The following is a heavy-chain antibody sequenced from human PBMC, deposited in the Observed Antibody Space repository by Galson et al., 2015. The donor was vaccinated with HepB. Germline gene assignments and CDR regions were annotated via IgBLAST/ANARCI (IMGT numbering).Heavy chain of an antibody. D-gene: IGHD3-22*01. J-gene: IGHJ5*02. Sequence: SETLSLTCTVSGGSISSYYWSWIRQPPGKGLEWIGYIYYSGSTNYNPSLKSRVTISVDTSKNQFSLKLSSVTAADTAVYYCARGRDYYDSSGYRRGWFDPWGQGTLVTVSS. CDR3: ARGRDYYDSSGYRRGWFDP. CDR2: IYYSGST. CDR1: GGSISSYY. V-gene: IGHV4-59*12.